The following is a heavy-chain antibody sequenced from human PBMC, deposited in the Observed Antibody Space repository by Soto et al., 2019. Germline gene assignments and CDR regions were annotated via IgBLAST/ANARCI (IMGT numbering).Heavy chain of an antibody. J-gene: IGHJ4*02. CDR2: IIPILGIA. CDR1: GGTFSSYT. Sequence: QVQLVQSGAEVKKPGSSVKVSCKASGGTFSSYTISWVRQAPGQGLEWMGRIIPILGIANYAQKFQGRVTITVDKSTSTAYMELSSLRSEDTAVYYCARQGRIVAENLYGYWGQGTLVTVSS. CDR3: ARQGRIVAENLYGY. D-gene: IGHD2-15*01. V-gene: IGHV1-69*02.